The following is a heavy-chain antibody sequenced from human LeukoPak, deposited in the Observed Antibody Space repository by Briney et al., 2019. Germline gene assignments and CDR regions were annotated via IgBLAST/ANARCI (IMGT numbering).Heavy chain of an antibody. CDR2: ISYDGSDE. Sequence: GGSLRLSCGASGFIFNIYAIHWVRQAPGKGLEWVAVISYDGSDEHYADFVKGRFIISRDSSKGTLSLQMNSLRTEETAVYFCAREGQWAPHSPSNYHYLDVWGRGTTVTVSS. CDR1: GFIFNIYA. CDR3: AREGQWAPHSPSNYHYLDV. V-gene: IGHV3-30*04. J-gene: IGHJ6*03. D-gene: IGHD6-19*01.